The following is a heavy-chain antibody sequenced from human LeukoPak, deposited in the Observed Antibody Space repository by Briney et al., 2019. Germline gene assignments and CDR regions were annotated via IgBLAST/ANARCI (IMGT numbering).Heavy chain of an antibody. CDR3: ARWYCSTNSCYYDY. D-gene: IGHD2-2*01. J-gene: IGHJ4*02. CDR1: GFTVSNNY. V-gene: IGHV3-53*01. Sequence: GGSLRLSCAASGFTVSNNYMSWVRQAAGKGLEWVSFIYNTGDTYYADSVRGRFTISRDNSKNTLFLQMNSLRVEDTAPYYCARWYCSTNSCYYDYWGQGTPVTVSS. CDR2: IYNTGDT.